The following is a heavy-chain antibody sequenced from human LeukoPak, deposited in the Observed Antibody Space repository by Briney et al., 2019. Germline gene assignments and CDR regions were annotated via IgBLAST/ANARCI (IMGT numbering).Heavy chain of an antibody. V-gene: IGHV4-39*01. CDR1: GASISSRSYY. CDR2: INYSGTT. CDR3: ARVDIAVVPSTTFDY. D-gene: IGHD2-2*01. Sequence: SETLSLTCSVSGASISSRSYYWGWIRQPPGKGLEWIGSINYSGTTYYNPSLKSRVTISVDTSKNQFSLRLSSVAAADTAVYYCARVDIAVVPSTTFDYWGQGTLVTVPS. J-gene: IGHJ4*02.